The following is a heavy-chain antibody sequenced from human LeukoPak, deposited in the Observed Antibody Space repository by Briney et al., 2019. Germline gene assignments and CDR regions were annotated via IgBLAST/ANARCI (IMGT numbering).Heavy chain of an antibody. V-gene: IGHV1-18*01. CDR1: GYTFISYG. CDR3: ARDPSSGYSSTWYRC. CDR2: ISAYNGNT. J-gene: IGHJ4*02. Sequence: GASVKLSCKASGYTFISYGISWVRQAPGQGLERMGWISAYNGNTNYAQKLQGRVTMTTDTSTSTAYMELRSLRSDDTAVYYCARDPSSGYSSTWYRCWGQGTLVTVSS. D-gene: IGHD6-13*01.